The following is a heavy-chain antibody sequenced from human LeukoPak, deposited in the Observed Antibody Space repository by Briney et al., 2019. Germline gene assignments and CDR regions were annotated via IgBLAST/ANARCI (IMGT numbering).Heavy chain of an antibody. D-gene: IGHD3-3*01. CDR3: AKEYYGFFDY. CDR1: GFTFDDYA. V-gene: IGHV3-9*01. J-gene: IGHJ4*02. CDR2: ISWNSGSI. Sequence: GRSLRLSCAASGFTFDDYAMHWVRQAPGKGLEWVSGISWNSGSIGYADSVKGRFTIPRDNAKNSLYLQMNSLRAEDTALYYCAKEYYGFFDYWGQGTLVTVSS.